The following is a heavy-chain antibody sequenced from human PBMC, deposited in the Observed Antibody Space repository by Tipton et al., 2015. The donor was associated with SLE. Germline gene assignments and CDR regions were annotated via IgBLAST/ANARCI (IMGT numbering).Heavy chain of an antibody. Sequence: LRLSCAVYGGSFSGYYWSWIRQPLGKGLEWIGEINHSGSTNYNPTLKSRVTISVDTSKNQFSLKLSSVTAADTAVYYCARPHYYGSGSYRHWGQGTLVTVSS. V-gene: IGHV4-34*01. CDR1: GGSFSGYY. CDR3: ARPHYYGSGSYRH. J-gene: IGHJ4*02. D-gene: IGHD3-10*01. CDR2: INHSGST.